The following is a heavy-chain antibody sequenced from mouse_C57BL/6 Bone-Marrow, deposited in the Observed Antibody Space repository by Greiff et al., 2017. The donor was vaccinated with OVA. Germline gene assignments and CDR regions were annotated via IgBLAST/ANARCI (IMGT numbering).Heavy chain of an antibody. J-gene: IGHJ4*01. CDR1: GFTFSDYG. CDR3: ASNGGGDYYAMDY. V-gene: IGHV5-17*01. Sequence: EVKVVESGGGLVKPGGSLKLSCAASGFTFSDYGMHWVRQAPEKGLEWVAYISSGSSTIYYADTVKGRFTISRDNAKNTLFLQMTSLRSEDTAMYYCASNGGGDYYAMDYWGQGTSVTVSS. CDR2: ISSGSSTI.